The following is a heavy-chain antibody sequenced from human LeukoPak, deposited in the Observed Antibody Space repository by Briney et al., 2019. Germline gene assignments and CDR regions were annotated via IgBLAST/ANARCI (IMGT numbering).Heavy chain of an antibody. CDR1: GFTFSSSW. D-gene: IGHD3-10*01. Sequence: GGSLRLSCAASGFTFSSSWMHWVRQAPGKGLVWVSRISDDGSSTSYVDSVKGRFTISRDNAKNTLYLQMNSLRAEDTAVYYCAKGAHYYGSGSYWSSGYWGQGTLVTVSS. J-gene: IGHJ4*02. CDR2: ISDDGSST. CDR3: AKGAHYYGSGSYWSSGY. V-gene: IGHV3-74*01.